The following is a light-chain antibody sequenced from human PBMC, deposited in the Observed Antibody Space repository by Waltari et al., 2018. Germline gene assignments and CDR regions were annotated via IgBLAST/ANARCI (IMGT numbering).Light chain of an antibody. CDR3: QTWGTGIFWV. V-gene: IGLV4-69*01. J-gene: IGLJ3*02. Sequence: QLVLTQSPSASASLGASVKLTCTLSSGHSSYAIAWHQQQPEKGPRYLMKLNSDGSHNKGDGIPDRFSGSSSGAERYLTISSLQSEDEADYYCQTWGTGIFWVFGGGTKLTVL. CDR2: LNSDGSH. CDR1: SGHSSYA.